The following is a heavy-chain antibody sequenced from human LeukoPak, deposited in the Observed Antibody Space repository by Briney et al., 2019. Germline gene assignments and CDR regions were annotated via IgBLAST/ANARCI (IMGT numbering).Heavy chain of an antibody. CDR2: IYSSGSTI. CDR1: GFSFSSYE. D-gene: IGHD3-16*02. CDR3: ARERVYYDYVGGSYHPHYFDY. V-gene: IGHV3-48*03. J-gene: IGHJ4*02. Sequence: GGSLRLSCAASGFSFSSYEMNWVRQAPGKGLEWVSRIYSSGSTIYYADSVKGRFTISRDNAKNSLYLQMNSLRAEDTAVYYCARERVYYDYVGGSYHPHYFDYWGQGTLVTVSS.